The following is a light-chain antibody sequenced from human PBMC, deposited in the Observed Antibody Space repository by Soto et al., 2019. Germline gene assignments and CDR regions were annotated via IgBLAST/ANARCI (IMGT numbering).Light chain of an antibody. CDR1: QSVSGC. CDR2: GAS. V-gene: IGKV3-15*01. CDR3: QQYNTWPWT. Sequence: DIVMTQSPSTLSVSPGETVTLTCRASQSVSGCLAWYQQKPGQAPRLLIYGASARATGFPARFSGSGSGTDFTLTISSLQSEDFAVYYCQQYNTWPWTFGQGTKVDIK. J-gene: IGKJ1*01.